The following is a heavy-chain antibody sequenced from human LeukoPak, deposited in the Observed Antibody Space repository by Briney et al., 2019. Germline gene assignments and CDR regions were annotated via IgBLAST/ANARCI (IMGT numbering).Heavy chain of an antibody. CDR1: GFTFSSYG. Sequence: GGSLRLSCAASGFTFSSYGMHWVRQAPGKGLEWVAVTWYDGSNKYYADSVKGRFTISRDNSKNTLYLQMNSLRAEDTAVYYCARESIAAAGNNYYYYGMDVWGQGTTVTVSS. J-gene: IGHJ6*02. V-gene: IGHV3-33*01. CDR3: ARESIAAAGNNYYYYGMDV. CDR2: TWYDGSNK. D-gene: IGHD6-13*01.